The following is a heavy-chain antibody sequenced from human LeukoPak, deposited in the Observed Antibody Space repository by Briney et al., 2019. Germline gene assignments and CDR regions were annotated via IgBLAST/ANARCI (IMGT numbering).Heavy chain of an antibody. D-gene: IGHD3-10*01. CDR1: GGSISSSSYY. CDR3: ARHRRVRGVIQYYFDY. Sequence: SETLSLTCTVSGGSISSSSYYWGWIRQPPGKGLEWIGSIYYSGSTYYNPPLKSRVTISVDTSKNQFSLKLSSVTAADTAVYYCARHRRVRGVIQYYFDYWGQGTLVTVSS. J-gene: IGHJ4*02. V-gene: IGHV4-39*01. CDR2: IYYSGST.